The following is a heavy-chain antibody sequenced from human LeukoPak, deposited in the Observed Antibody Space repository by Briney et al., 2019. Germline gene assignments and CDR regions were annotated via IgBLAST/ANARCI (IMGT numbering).Heavy chain of an antibody. V-gene: IGHV6-1*01. J-gene: IGHJ5*02. CDR2: TYYRSTWYN. D-gene: IGHD2-2*01. Sequence: SQTLSLTCAISGDSVTSNSVTWNWIRQSPSRGLEWLGRTYYRSTWYNDYAVSVRGRITVNPDTSKNQFSLHLNSVTPEDTAVYYCARRLTQYDCFDPWGRGILVTVSS. CDR1: GDSVTSNSVT. CDR3: ARRLTQYDCFDP.